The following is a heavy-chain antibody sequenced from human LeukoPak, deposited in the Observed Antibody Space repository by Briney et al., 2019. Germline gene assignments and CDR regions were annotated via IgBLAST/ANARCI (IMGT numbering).Heavy chain of an antibody. Sequence: ASVKVSCKASGYTFTSYGISWVRQAPGQGLEWMGWISAYNGNTNYAQKLQGRVTMTTDTSTSTAYMELRSLRSDDTAVYYCAKDQLRYYDSSGYYRLWGQGALVTVSS. D-gene: IGHD3-22*01. CDR3: AKDQLRYYDSSGYYRL. CDR2: ISAYNGNT. V-gene: IGHV1-18*01. J-gene: IGHJ4*02. CDR1: GYTFTSYG.